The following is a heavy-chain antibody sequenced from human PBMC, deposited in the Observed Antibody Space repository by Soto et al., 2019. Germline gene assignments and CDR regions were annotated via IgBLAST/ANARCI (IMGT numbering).Heavy chain of an antibody. D-gene: IGHD3-9*01. CDR3: AHVRHSLPTRYFEWWDYNDGLDV. V-gene: IGHV2-5*02. CDR1: GFSRNTSGVA. J-gene: IGHJ6*02. CDR2: IYWDDDK. Sequence: QITLEESGPTLVKPTQALMLTCTFSGFSRNTSGVAVGWIRQPPGDAPQCLALIYWDDDKRYTSSLKNRLTLTKDTSNTQVVLRWTNVDPGDTATSYCAHVRHSLPTRYFEWWDYNDGLDVWGQGTTVTVSS.